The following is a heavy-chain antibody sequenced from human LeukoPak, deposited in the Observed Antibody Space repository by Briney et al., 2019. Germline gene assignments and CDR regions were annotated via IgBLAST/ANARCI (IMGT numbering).Heavy chain of an antibody. CDR3: AKAAAHMAAANWFDP. CDR2: IWYDGSNK. V-gene: IGHV3-33*06. D-gene: IGHD6-13*01. J-gene: IGHJ5*02. CDR1: GFTFSSYG. Sequence: GGSLRLSCAASGFTFSSYGMHWVRQAPGKGLEWVAVIWYDGSNKYYADSVKGRFTISRDNSKSTLYLQMNSLRAEDTAVYYCAKAAAHMAAANWFDPWGQGTLVTVSS.